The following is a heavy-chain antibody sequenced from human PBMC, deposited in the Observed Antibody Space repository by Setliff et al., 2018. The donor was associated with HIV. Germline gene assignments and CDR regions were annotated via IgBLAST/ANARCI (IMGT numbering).Heavy chain of an antibody. D-gene: IGHD5-12*01. CDR2: IYHSGTT. Sequence: PSETLSLTCAVSGYSISSGHYWGWIRQPPGKGLEWIESIYHSGTTYDNPSLKSRVTISVDTSKNQFSLKLSSVTAADTAVYYCARHGAYEAYYDYMDVWGKGTTVTVSS. V-gene: IGHV4-38-2*01. CDR3: ARHGAYEAYYDYMDV. CDR1: GYSISSGHY. J-gene: IGHJ6*03.